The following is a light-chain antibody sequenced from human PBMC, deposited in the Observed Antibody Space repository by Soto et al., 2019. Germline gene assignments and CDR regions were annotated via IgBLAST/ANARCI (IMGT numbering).Light chain of an antibody. CDR2: LGS. J-gene: IGKJ5*01. CDR1: QSLLHSNGYNY. CDR3: MQARQTPTIT. V-gene: IGKV2-28*01. Sequence: DIVMTQSPLSLPVTPGEPASISCRSSQSLLHSNGYNYLDWYLQKPGQSTQLLIYLGSNRASGVPDRFSGSGSGTDFTLKISRVQAEDVGVYYCMQARQTPTITFGQGTRLEIK.